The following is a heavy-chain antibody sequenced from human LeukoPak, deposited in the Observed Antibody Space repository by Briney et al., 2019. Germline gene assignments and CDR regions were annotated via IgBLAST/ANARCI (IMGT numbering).Heavy chain of an antibody. Sequence: GGSLRLSCAASGLTFSMPAMDWVRQAPGKGLEWVAFIQNDGNSKNYADSVKGRFTISRDTSKNTLYLQMNSLRAEDTAVYYCAKGRGWEASYYYYYMDVWGKGTTVTISS. CDR2: IQNDGNSK. CDR3: AKGRGWEASYYYYYMDV. D-gene: IGHD1-26*01. J-gene: IGHJ6*03. V-gene: IGHV3-30*02. CDR1: GLTFSMPA.